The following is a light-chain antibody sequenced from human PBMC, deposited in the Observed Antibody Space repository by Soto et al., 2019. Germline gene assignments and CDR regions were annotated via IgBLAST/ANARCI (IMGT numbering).Light chain of an antibody. CDR2: INK. CDR1: SSNIGAGYD. CDR3: QSYDSSPSGYV. J-gene: IGLJ1*01. V-gene: IGLV1-40*01. Sequence: QSVLTQPPSVSGAPGQRVTISCTGSSSNIGAGYDVHWYQQLPGTAPKLLIYINKNRPSGVPDRFSGSKSGTSASLAITGLQAEDEADYYCQSYDSSPSGYVFGTGT.